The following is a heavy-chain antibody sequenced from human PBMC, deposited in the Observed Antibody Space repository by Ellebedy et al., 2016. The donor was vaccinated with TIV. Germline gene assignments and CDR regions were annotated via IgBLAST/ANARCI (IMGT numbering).Heavy chain of an antibody. V-gene: IGHV1-3*01. J-gene: IGHJ4*02. D-gene: IGHD6-19*01. CDR3: ARDDAVAGVDY. Sequence: KFQGRVTITRDTSASTAYMELSSLRSEDTAVYYCARDDAVAGVDYWGQGTLVSVSP.